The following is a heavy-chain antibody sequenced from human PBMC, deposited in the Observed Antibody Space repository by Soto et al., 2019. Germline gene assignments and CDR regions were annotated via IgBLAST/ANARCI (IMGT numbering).Heavy chain of an antibody. Sequence: QVQLVQSGGEVRKPGASVKVSCKASGDTITNYGISWVRQAPGQGLEWMGWISFYNGNTKYAQNLQGRVTLTTDTSTRTAYMELSSLRSDDTAVYYCASATSIAVAGKESWGQGTLVTVSS. CDR2: ISFYNGNT. V-gene: IGHV1-18*01. CDR3: ASATSIAVAGKES. D-gene: IGHD6-19*01. CDR1: GDTITNYG. J-gene: IGHJ4*02.